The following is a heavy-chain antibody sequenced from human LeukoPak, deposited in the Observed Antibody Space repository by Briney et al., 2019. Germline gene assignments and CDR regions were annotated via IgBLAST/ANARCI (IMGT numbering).Heavy chain of an antibody. CDR1: GFIFNNYA. D-gene: IGHD3-22*01. J-gene: IGHJ4*02. Sequence: GGSLRLSCTTSGFIFNNYAMHWVRQPPGKGLEWVSSISSSSSYIYYADSVKGRFTISRDNAKNSLYLQMNSLRAEDTAVYYCAREASGTNYYDSSGYYPFYFDYWGQGTLVTVSS. V-gene: IGHV3-21*01. CDR2: ISSSSSYI. CDR3: AREASGTNYYDSSGYYPFYFDY.